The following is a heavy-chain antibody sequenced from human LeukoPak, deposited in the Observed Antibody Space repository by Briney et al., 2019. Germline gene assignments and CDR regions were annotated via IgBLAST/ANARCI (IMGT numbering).Heavy chain of an antibody. CDR1: GFTFSSYA. CDR3: ARAWGLLVPAAPSDY. Sequence: GGSLRLSCAASGFTFSSYAMSWVRQAPGKGLEWVSAISGSGGSTYYADSVKGRFTISRDNAKNSLYLQMNSLRAEDTAVYYCARAWGLLVPAAPSDYWGQGTLVTVSS. D-gene: IGHD2-2*01. V-gene: IGHV3-23*01. J-gene: IGHJ4*02. CDR2: ISGSGGST.